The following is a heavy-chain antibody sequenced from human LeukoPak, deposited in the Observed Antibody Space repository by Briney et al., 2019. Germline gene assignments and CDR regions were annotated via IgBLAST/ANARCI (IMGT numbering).Heavy chain of an antibody. CDR1: GYTFSDYW. CDR3: ARPSREYGSGSSTFHY. CDR2: IYPDDSDT. Sequence: KHGESLKISCKGSGYTFSDYWIAWVRQMPGKGLEWMGIIYPDDSDTRYNSSFEGQVIISADKSISTAYLQWSSLKASDSAMYYCARPSREYGSGSSTFHYWGQGTLVTVSS. D-gene: IGHD3-10*01. J-gene: IGHJ4*02. V-gene: IGHV5-51*01.